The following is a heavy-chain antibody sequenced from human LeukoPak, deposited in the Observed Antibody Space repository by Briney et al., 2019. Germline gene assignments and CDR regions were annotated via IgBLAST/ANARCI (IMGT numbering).Heavy chain of an antibody. Sequence: SETLSLTCSVSGDSISRSYWSWIRQPPGKGLEWIGYIYYTGSTNYNPSLKSRVTISLDTSKNQFSLKLSSVTAADTAVYYCARGANYYYYYGIDIWGQGTTVTVSS. V-gene: IGHV4-59*01. J-gene: IGHJ6*02. CDR3: ARGANYYYYYGIDI. CDR2: IYYTGST. CDR1: GDSISRSY.